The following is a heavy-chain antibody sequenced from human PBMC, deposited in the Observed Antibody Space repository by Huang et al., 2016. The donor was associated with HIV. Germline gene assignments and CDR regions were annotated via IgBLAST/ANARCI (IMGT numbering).Heavy chain of an antibody. CDR3: ARHFGSWSGYFDS. V-gene: IGHV4-39*01. J-gene: IGHJ4*02. CDR2: IYYSGDT. D-gene: IGHD3-10*01. CDR1: GGSITDSNYY. Sequence: QLQLQESGPGLVRPSETLSLICTVSGGSITDSNYYWGWIRQPPGKGLEWIGSIYYSGDTDYNPSLKSRVPMSVDPSKKRFSLDIRSVAVADTAIYYCARHFGSWSGYFDSWGQGTLVPVSS.